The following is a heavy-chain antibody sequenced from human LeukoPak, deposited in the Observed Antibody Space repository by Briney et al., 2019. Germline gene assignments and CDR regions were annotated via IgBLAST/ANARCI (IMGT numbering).Heavy chain of an antibody. CDR2: ISGSGGST. V-gene: IGHV3-23*01. D-gene: IGHD6-19*01. CDR1: GFTFSSYA. J-gene: IGHJ4*02. CDR3: AKMRGSSGWHPMGY. Sequence: PGGSLRLSCAASGFTFSSYAMSWVRQAPGKGLEWVSAISGSGGSTYYADSVKGRFTISRDNSKNTLYLQMNSLRAEDTAVYYCAKMRGSSGWHPMGYWGQGTLVTVSS.